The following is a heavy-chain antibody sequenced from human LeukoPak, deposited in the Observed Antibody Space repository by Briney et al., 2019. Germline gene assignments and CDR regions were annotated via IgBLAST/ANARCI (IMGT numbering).Heavy chain of an antibody. CDR3: ARGSDIVGANRAPFDP. CDR2: LYSSGST. CDR1: GLTFSSSW. Sequence: PGGSLRLSCAVSGLTFSSSWMDWVRQAPGKGLEWVSVLYSSGSTSYADSVKGRFTISRDTSENTLYLHMNSLRAEDTAVYYCARGSDIVGANRAPFDPWGQGTLVTVSS. V-gene: IGHV3-53*01. J-gene: IGHJ5*02. D-gene: IGHD1-26*01.